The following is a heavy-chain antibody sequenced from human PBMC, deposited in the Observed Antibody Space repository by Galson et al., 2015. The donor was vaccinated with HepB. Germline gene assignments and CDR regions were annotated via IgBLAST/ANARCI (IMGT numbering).Heavy chain of an antibody. J-gene: IGHJ4*02. CDR3: ATNPTGDSDYFDY. D-gene: IGHD4-17*01. CDR1: GFTFRSYS. Sequence: SLRLSCAASGFTFRSYSMNWVRQAPGKGLEWVSYISSSSSIIYYADSVKGRFTISRDNAKNSLYLQMNSLRDEDTAVYYCATNPTGDSDYFDYWGQGTLVTVSS. V-gene: IGHV3-48*02. CDR2: ISSSSSII.